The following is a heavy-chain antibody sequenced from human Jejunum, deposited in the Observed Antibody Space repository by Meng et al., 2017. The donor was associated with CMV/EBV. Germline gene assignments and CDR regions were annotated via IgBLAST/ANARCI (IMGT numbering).Heavy chain of an antibody. D-gene: IGHD6-13*01. J-gene: IGHJ4*02. CDR3: AKDGSRSSSWQRFDS. V-gene: IGHV3-23*01. CDR2: VSTSGGAT. Sequence: FTFGTYGMSGVGREPGKGLGWVSGVSTSGGATFYADSVQGRSTLSRDQSNSNLYLQMNSLRADDTAIYYCAKDGSRSSSWQRFDSWGQGTLVTVSS. CDR1: FTFGTYG.